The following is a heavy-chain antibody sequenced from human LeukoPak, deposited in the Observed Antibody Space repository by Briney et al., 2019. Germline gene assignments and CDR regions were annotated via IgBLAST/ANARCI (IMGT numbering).Heavy chain of an antibody. J-gene: IGHJ4*02. Sequence: PSETLSLTCIVSGYSINNIYYWGWIRQPPEKGLEWLGSIHHSGTTYYNPSLKSRVTMSMDTSRNQFSLKLTSVTAADTAVYYCARPSTRGSAYGRSDFDSWGQGTLVTVSS. V-gene: IGHV4-38-2*02. CDR3: ARPSTRGSAYGRSDFDS. CDR2: IHHSGTT. CDR1: GYSINNIYY. D-gene: IGHD5-18*01.